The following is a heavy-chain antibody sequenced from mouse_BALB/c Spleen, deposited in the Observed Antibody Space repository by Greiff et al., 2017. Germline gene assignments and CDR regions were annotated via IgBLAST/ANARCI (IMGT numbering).Heavy chain of an antibody. CDR1: GFTFSSFG. D-gene: IGHD2-1*01. J-gene: IGHJ3*01. Sequence: VHLVESGGGLVQPGGSRKLSCAASGFTFSSFGMHWVRQAPEKGLEWVAYISSGSSTIYYADTVKGRFTISRDNPKNTLFLQMTSLRSEDTAMYYCARGDGNYDWFAYWGQGTLVTVSA. V-gene: IGHV5-17*02. CDR2: ISSGSSTI. CDR3: ARGDGNYDWFAY.